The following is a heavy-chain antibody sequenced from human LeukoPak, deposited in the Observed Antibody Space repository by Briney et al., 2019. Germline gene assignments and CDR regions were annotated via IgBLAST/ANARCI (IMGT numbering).Heavy chain of an antibody. V-gene: IGHV1-2*02. CDR2: INPNSGGT. Sequence: GASGKVSCKASGYTFTAYYMYWVRQAPGQGLEWMGWINPNSGGTNYAQKFQGRVTMTRDTSISTAYMELSRLRSDDTAVYYCARGPYCSRTSCYFDYWGQGTLVTVSS. CDR3: ARGPYCSRTSCYFDY. CDR1: GYTFTAYY. J-gene: IGHJ4*02. D-gene: IGHD2-2*01.